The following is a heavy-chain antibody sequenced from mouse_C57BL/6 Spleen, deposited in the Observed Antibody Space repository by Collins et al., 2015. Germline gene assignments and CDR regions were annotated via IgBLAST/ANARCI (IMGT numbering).Heavy chain of an antibody. CDR2: INSDGSAI. D-gene: IGHD1-1*01. CDR1: GFTFSGFW. V-gene: IGHV11-2*02. J-gene: IGHJ1*01. CDR3: MRYGSSWYFDV. Sequence: EVQLLETGGGLVQPWGSRGLSCEGSGFTFSGFWMSWVRQTPGKTLEWIGDINSDGSAINYAPSIKDRFTIFRDNDKSTLYLQMSNVRSEDTATYFCMRYGSSWYFDVWGAGTTVTVSS.